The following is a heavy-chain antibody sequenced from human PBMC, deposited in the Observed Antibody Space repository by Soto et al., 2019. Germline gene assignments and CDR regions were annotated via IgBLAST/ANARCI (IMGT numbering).Heavy chain of an antibody. CDR2: IKSKTDGGTT. D-gene: IGHD2-15*01. V-gene: IGHV3-15*01. CDR3: TTEGPGYCSGGSCYAIDY. CDR1: GFTFTKAW. Sequence: GGSLRLSCAASGFTFTKAWMSWVRQAPGKGLEWVGRIKSKTDGGTTDYAAPVKGRFTISRDDSKNTLYLQMNSLKTEDTAVYYYTTEGPGYCSGGSCYAIDYWGQGTLVTVSS. J-gene: IGHJ4*02.